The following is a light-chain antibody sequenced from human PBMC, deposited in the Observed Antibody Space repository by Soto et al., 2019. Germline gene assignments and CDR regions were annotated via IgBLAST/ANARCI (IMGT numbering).Light chain of an antibody. J-gene: IGKJ1*01. CDR3: QQSYSAPRT. Sequence: DIQMTQSPSSLSASVGDRVTITCRASQSISSYLNWYQQKTGKDPKLLIYAASSLQSGVPSRFSGSGSGTDFTLTITSLQPEDFATYYCQQSYSAPRTFGQGTKVEIK. CDR2: AAS. V-gene: IGKV1-39*01. CDR1: QSISSY.